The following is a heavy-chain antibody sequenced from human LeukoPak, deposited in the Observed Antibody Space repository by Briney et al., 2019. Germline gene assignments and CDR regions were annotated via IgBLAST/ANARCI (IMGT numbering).Heavy chain of an antibody. CDR2: MNPNSGNT. CDR3: ARGEATYYYYYMDV. J-gene: IGHJ6*03. V-gene: IGHV1-8*01. CDR1: GYTFTSYD. Sequence: ASVKVSCKGFGYTFTSYDINWVRQATGKGREWMGWMNPNSGNTGYAQKFQSRVTMTRNTSISTAYMELSSLRSEDTAVYYCARGEATYYYYYMDVWGKGTTVTVSS.